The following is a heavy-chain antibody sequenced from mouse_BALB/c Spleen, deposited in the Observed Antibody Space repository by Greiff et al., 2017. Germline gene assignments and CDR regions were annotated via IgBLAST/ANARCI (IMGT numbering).Heavy chain of an antibody. D-gene: IGHD1-1*01. CDR2: ISYSGST. Sequence: DVKLQESGPGLVKPSQSLSLTCTVTGYSITSDYAWNWIRQFPGNKLEWMGYISYSGSTSYNPSLKSRISITRDTSKNQFFLQLNSVTTEDTATYYCASITTVVAKSWFAYWGQGTLVTVSA. V-gene: IGHV3-2*02. CDR3: ASITTVVAKSWFAY. J-gene: IGHJ3*01. CDR1: GYSITSDYA.